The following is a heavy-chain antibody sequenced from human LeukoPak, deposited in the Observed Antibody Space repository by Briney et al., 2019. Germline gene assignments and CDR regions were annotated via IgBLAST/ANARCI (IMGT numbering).Heavy chain of an antibody. CDR3: AKVGWPHSGPTYYFDY. J-gene: IGHJ4*02. CDR2: ISGSGGST. D-gene: IGHD2-15*01. CDR1: GFTFSSYA. V-gene: IGHV3-23*01. Sequence: PGGSLRLSCAASGFTFSSYAMSWVRQAPGKGLEWVSAISGSGGSTYYADSVKGRFTISRDNSKNTLYLQVNSLRAEDTAVYYCAKVGWPHSGPTYYFDYWGQGTLVTVSS.